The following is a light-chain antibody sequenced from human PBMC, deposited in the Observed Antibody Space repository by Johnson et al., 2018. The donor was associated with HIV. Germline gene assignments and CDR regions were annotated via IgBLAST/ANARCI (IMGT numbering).Light chain of an antibody. Sequence: QSVLTQPPSVSAAPGQKVTISCSGSSSNIGNNYVSWYQQLPGTAPKLLIYENNKRPSGVPDRFSGPKSGTAATLGLTGLPTGDEADYSCGTWDTSRRAYVFGSGTKVTVL. CDR3: GTWDTSRRAYV. V-gene: IGLV1-51*02. CDR1: SSNIGNNY. CDR2: ENN. J-gene: IGLJ1*01.